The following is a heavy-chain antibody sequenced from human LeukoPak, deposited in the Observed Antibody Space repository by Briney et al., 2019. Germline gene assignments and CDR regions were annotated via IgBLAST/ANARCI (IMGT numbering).Heavy chain of an antibody. V-gene: IGHV4-61*02. CDR2: IYTSGST. D-gene: IGHD6-13*01. CDR1: GGSISSGSYY. Sequence: SETLSLTCTVSGGSISSGSYYWSWIRQPAGKGLEWIGRIYTSGSTNYNPSLKSRVTISVDTSKNQFSLKLSSVTAADTAVYYCARGYSSPSRLFDYWGQGTLVTVSS. CDR3: ARGYSSPSRLFDY. J-gene: IGHJ4*02.